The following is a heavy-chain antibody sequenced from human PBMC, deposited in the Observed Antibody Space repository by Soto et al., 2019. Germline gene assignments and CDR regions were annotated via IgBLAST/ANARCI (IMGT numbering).Heavy chain of an antibody. CDR2: ISAYNGNT. V-gene: IGHV1-18*01. CDR1: GYTFTRYG. CDR3: ARGPPRYYDYIWGSYRYGAFDI. Sequence: ASVKVSCKASGYTFTRYGISWVRQAPGQGLEWMGWISAYNGNTNYAQKLQGRVTMTTDTSTSTAYMELRSLRSDDTAVYYCARGPPRYYDYIWGSYRYGAFDIWGQGTMVTVSS. J-gene: IGHJ3*02. D-gene: IGHD3-16*02.